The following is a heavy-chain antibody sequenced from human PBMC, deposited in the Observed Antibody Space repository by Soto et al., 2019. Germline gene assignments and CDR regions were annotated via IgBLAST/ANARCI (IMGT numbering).Heavy chain of an antibody. CDR1: GGFLSESY. CDR2: INHVGGT. Sequence: LSLTCAVYGGFLSESYWTWIRQPPGKGLEWIGEINHVGGTNYNPSLKSRVTISVDTSKNQFSLKLSSVTAADTAVYYCASSGYPSHYYGMDVWGQGTTVTVSS. CDR3: ASSGYPSHYYGMDV. J-gene: IGHJ6*02. D-gene: IGHD6-13*01. V-gene: IGHV4-34*09.